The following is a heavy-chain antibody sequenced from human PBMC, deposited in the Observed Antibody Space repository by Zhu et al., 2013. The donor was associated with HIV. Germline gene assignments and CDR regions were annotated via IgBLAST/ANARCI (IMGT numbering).Heavy chain of an antibody. CDR3: ARDDPEVGY. J-gene: IGHJ4*02. CDR1: GGTFSTYG. CDR2: ITPIFGTA. Sequence: QVQLLQSGPEVKKTGSSVKVSCKASGGTFSTYGISWVRQAPGQGPEWMGGITPIFGTANYAQKFQGRVTITADESTSTAYMELSSLRSEDTAVYYCARDDPEVGYWGQGTLVTVSS. V-gene: IGHV1-69*01. D-gene: IGHD2-15*01.